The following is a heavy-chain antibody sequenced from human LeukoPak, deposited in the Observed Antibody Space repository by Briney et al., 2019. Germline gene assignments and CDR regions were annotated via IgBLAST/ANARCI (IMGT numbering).Heavy chain of an antibody. J-gene: IGHJ4*02. V-gene: IGHV3-21*04. CDR2: ISSSSYI. CDR1: GFTFSSYS. D-gene: IGHD3-16*01. Sequence: GGSLRLSCAASGFTFSSYSMNWVRQAPGKGLEWVSSISSSSYIYYADSVKGRFTISRDNSKNTLYLQMNSLRAEDTAVYYCAKDPGLGYWGQGTLVTVSS. CDR3: AKDPGLGY.